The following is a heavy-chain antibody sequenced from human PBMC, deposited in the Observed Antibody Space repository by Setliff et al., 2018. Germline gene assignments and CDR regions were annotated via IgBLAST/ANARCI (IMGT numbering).Heavy chain of an antibody. D-gene: IGHD2-15*01. Sequence: PGGSLRLSCAASGFTFSSYAITWVRQAPGKGLEWVSMISGSAKTTYYAYSVKGRFTISRDNAKNTVYLEMNSLRAEDTAVYYCAKRGPYCSGGTCHYYFDYWGQGTLVTVSS. CDR3: AKRGPYCSGGTCHYYFDY. CDR1: GFTFSSYA. V-gene: IGHV3-23*01. J-gene: IGHJ4*02. CDR2: ISGSAKTT.